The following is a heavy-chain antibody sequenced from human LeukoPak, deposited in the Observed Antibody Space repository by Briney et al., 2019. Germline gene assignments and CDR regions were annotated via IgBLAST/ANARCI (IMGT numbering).Heavy chain of an antibody. J-gene: IGHJ6*02. V-gene: IGHV1-18*01. D-gene: IGHD5-12*01. CDR3: ARDKYGSSGYDSYYYCYGMDV. Sequence: GASVKVSCKASGYTFTSYGISWVRQAPGQGLEWMGWISAYNGNTNYAQKLQGRVTMTTDTSTSTAYMELRSLRSDDTAVYYCARDKYGSSGYDSYYYCYGMDVWGQGTTVTVSS. CDR2: ISAYNGNT. CDR1: GYTFTSYG.